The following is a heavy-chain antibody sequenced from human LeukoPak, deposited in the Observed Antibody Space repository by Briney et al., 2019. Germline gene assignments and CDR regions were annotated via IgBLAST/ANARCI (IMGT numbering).Heavy chain of an antibody. V-gene: IGHV3-7*01. D-gene: IGHD1-1*01. J-gene: IGHJ4*02. CDR2: MNNGGGES. CDR1: GFTFSNFW. Sequence: GGSLRFSCVASGFTFSNFWMTWVRQAPGKGLEWVANMNNGGGESHYADSLKGRFTISRDNAKNSLYLQINSLRDEDTAVYYCARDPERRFDYWGQGTLVTVSS. CDR3: ARDPERRFDY.